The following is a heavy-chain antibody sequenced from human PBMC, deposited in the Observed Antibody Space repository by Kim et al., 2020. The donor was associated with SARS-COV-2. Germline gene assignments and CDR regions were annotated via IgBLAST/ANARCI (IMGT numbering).Heavy chain of an antibody. Sequence: GGSLRLSCAASGFTFSSYAMHWVRQAPGKGLEWVAVISYDGSNKYYADSVKGRFTISRDNSKNTLYLQMNSLRAEDTAVYYCARGSSSWYVDYWGQGTLVTGSA. V-gene: IGHV3-30*04. CDR1: GFTFSSYA. CDR2: ISYDGSNK. CDR3: ARGSSSWYVDY. J-gene: IGHJ4*02. D-gene: IGHD6-13*01.